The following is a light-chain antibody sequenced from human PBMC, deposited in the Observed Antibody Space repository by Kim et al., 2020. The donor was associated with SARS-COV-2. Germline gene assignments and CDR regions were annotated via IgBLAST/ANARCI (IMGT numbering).Light chain of an antibody. CDR2: GAS. J-gene: IGKJ1*01. CDR1: QSVSSSY. Sequence: SPGERVTLSCRASQSVSSSYLAWYQQKPGQAPGLLIYGASSRAAGIPDRFSGSGSGTDFSLTISRLEPEDFAVYYCHQYGSSPRTFGQGTKVDIK. CDR3: HQYGSSPRT. V-gene: IGKV3-20*01.